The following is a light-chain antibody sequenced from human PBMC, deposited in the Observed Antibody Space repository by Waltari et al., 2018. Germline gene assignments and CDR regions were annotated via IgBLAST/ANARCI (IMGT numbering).Light chain of an antibody. CDR1: QDIRNS. CDR2: AAS. Sequence: DIQMTQSPSSLSASVGHRVTITCRASQDIRNSLAWYQQKPGAAPKLLLYAASRLLSGVPSRFSGSGSGTDYTLTISCLQPEDFATYYCQQYYSTPYTFGQGTKLEI. CDR3: QQYYSTPYT. V-gene: IGKV1-NL1*01. J-gene: IGKJ2*01.